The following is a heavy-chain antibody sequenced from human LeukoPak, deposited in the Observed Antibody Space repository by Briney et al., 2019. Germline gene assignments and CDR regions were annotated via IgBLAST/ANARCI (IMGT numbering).Heavy chain of an antibody. J-gene: IGHJ4*02. Sequence: ASVKVSCKASGGTFSSYAISWVRQAPGQGLERMGGIIPIFGTANYAQKFQGGVTITTDESTSTAYMELSSLRSEDTAVYYCARDQSDYYFDYWGQGTLVTVSS. CDR2: IIPIFGTA. D-gene: IGHD2-21*02. CDR1: GGTFSSYA. V-gene: IGHV1-69*05. CDR3: ARDQSDYYFDY.